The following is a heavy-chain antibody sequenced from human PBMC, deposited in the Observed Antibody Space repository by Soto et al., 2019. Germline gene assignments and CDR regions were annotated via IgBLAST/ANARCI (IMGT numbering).Heavy chain of an antibody. CDR1: GFTFSSYA. CDR3: ARETTVVIGGFDY. J-gene: IGHJ4*02. D-gene: IGHD4-17*01. V-gene: IGHV3-23*01. Sequence: PGGSLRLSCAASGFTFSSYAMSWVRQAPGKGLEWVSAISGSGGSTYYADSVKGRFTISXGXXXXTXYXQXXXLRAXDTAVYYCARETTVVIGGFDYWGQGTLVTVSS. CDR2: ISGSGGST.